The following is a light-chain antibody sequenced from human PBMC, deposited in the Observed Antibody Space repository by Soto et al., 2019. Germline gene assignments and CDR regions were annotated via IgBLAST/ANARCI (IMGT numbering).Light chain of an antibody. J-gene: IGKJ2*01. CDR2: TAS. CDR1: QSISSY. CDR3: QQTHSTPHT. V-gene: IGKV1-39*01. Sequence: DIQMTQSPSLLSASVGDRVTITCRASQSISSYLNWYQQIPGEAPNLLIYTASSLQSGVPSRFSGSGTWTDFTLTISSLQPEDFATYYCQQTHSTPHTFGQGTKLEI.